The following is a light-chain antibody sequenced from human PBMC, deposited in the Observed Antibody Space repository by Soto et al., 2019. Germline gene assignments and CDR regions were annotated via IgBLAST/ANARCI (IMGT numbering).Light chain of an antibody. CDR3: SSYTSSSTYV. CDR1: SSDVGGYNY. V-gene: IGLV2-14*01. CDR2: DVS. J-gene: IGLJ1*01. Sequence: QSVLTQPASLSGSPGQSITISCTGTSSDVGGYNYVSCYQQHPGKAPKLMIYDVSNRPSGVSNRFSGSKSGNTASLTISGLQAEDEADYYCSSYTSSSTYVFGTGTKVTVL.